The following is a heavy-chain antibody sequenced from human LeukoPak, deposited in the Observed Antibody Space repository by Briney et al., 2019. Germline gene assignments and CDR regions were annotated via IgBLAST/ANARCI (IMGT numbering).Heavy chain of an antibody. V-gene: IGHV4-4*07. CDR3: ARESSGNYYNPLGYMDV. D-gene: IGHD3-10*01. Sequence: AETLSLTCTVSGGSISSYYWNWIRQPAWKGLELIGRIFTSGSTNYNPSLKSRVTMSVDTSKNQFSLNLSSVTAADTAVYYCARESSGNYYNPLGYMDVWGKGTTVTVSS. CDR2: IFTSGST. J-gene: IGHJ6*03. CDR1: GGSISSYY.